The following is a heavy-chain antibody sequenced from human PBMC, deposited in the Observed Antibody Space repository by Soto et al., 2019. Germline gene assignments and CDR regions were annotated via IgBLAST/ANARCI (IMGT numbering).Heavy chain of an antibody. J-gene: IGHJ4*02. CDR2: VHESGST. V-gene: IGHV4-59*03. Sequence: SETLSLTCSVSGDAISNYYWSWIRQTPGRGLEWIGCVHESGSTDYNHSLKGRVTISLHTSKSQFSLSLRSATAADTATYYCARGTRALISSFFASWGKG. D-gene: IGHD2-15*01. CDR3: ARGTRALISSFFAS. CDR1: GDAISNYY.